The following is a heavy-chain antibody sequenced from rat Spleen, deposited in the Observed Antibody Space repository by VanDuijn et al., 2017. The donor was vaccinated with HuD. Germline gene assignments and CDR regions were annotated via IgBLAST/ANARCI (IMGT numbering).Heavy chain of an antibody. J-gene: IGHJ2*01. D-gene: IGHD1-12*03. CDR2: IWSGGST. CDR1: GFSLTSYG. Sequence: QVQLKESGPGLVQPSRTLSLSCTVSGFSLTSYGVSWVRQPPGKGLEWIAAIWSGGSTYYNSALKSRLSISRDTSKSQVLLKMNSLQTEDTAMYFCASQHYYDGYHRDFWGQGVMVTVSS. CDR3: ASQHYYDGYHRDF. V-gene: IGHV2S8*01.